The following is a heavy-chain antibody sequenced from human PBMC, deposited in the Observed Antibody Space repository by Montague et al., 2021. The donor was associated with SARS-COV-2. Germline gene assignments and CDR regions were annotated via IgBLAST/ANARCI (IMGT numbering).Heavy chain of an antibody. J-gene: IGHJ4*02. Sequence: SETLSLTCTVSGGSISSSSYYWGWIRQPPGKGLEWIGSIYYSGSTYYSPSLKSRVTISVDTSKNQFSLKLSSVTAADTAVYYCARISGNLVHLWGQGTLVTVSS. CDR2: IYYSGST. D-gene: IGHD6-6*01. V-gene: IGHV4-39*07. CDR3: ARISGNLVHL. CDR1: GGSISSSSYY.